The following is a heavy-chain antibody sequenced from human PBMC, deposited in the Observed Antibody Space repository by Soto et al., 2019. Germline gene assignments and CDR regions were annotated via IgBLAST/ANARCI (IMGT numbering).Heavy chain of an antibody. Sequence: PSETLSLTCTVSGGSISSYYWSGIRQPPGKGLEWIGYIYYSGSTNYNPSLKSRVTISVDTSKNQFSLKLSSVTAADTAVYYCARSYSIVVVVAANDAFDIWGQGTMVTVSS. J-gene: IGHJ3*02. V-gene: IGHV4-59*01. CDR3: ARSYSIVVVVAANDAFDI. CDR2: IYYSGST. CDR1: GGSISSYY. D-gene: IGHD2-15*01.